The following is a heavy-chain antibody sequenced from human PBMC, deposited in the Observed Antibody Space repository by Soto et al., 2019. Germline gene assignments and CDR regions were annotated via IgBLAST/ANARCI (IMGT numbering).Heavy chain of an antibody. CDR3: ARANSSSSTDYGDYADY. Sequence: QVQLQQWGAGLLKPSETLSLTCAVYGGSFSGYYWSWIRQPPGKGLEWIEEINHSGSTNYDPSIKYRVSISVDTSKNQFSLKLSSVTAADTAVYYCARANSSSSTDYGDYADYWGQGTLVTVSS. V-gene: IGHV4-34*01. CDR2: INHSGST. CDR1: GGSFSGYY. J-gene: IGHJ4*02. D-gene: IGHD4-17*01.